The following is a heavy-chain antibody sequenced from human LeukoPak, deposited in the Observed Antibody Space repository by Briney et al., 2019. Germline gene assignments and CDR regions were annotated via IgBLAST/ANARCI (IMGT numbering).Heavy chain of an antibody. CDR3: ARSLFEASVDY. J-gene: IGHJ4*02. CDR2: IYYSGST. CDR1: GGSISSYY. D-gene: IGHD3-10*02. Sequence: PSETLSLTCTVSGGSISSYYWSWIRQPPGKGLEWIGYIYYSGSTNYNPSLKSRVTISVDTSKNQFSLKLSSVTAADTAVYYCARSLFEASVDYWGQGTLVTVPS. V-gene: IGHV4-59*01.